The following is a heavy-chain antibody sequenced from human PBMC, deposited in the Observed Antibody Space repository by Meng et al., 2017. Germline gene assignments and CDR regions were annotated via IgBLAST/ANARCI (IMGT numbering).Heavy chain of an antibody. Sequence: SETLSLTCTVSGGSISSGGYYWSLIRQHPGAGLEWIGYISYSGSTYYNPSLKSRVTISVGTSKNHFSLKLSSVTAADTAVYYCARERLRWLQFSDAFDIWGQGTMVTVSS. CDR2: ISYSGST. CDR3: ARERLRWLQFSDAFDI. D-gene: IGHD5-24*01. CDR1: GGSISSGGYY. J-gene: IGHJ3*02. V-gene: IGHV4-31*03.